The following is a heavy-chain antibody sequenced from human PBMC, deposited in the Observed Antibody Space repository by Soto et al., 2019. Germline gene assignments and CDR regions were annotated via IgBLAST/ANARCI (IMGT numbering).Heavy chain of an antibody. Sequence: PSETLSLTCTVSGGSISNTDYYWGWVRQPPGKGLEWIGTIYYNGATQYNPSLESRVTISVETSKNQISLNLIFVTAADTAVYYCAATPRYWGQGTLVTVSS. V-gene: IGHV4-39*07. CDR2: IYYNGAT. CDR1: GGSISNTDYY. J-gene: IGHJ4*02. CDR3: AATPRY.